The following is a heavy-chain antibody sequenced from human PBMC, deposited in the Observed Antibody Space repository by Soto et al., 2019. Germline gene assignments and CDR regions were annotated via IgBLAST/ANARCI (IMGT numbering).Heavy chain of an antibody. D-gene: IGHD3-22*01. CDR1: GYTFTSSG. CDR3: ARAFFYQGSDSRGYYFDAFDF. Sequence: QVQLVQSGAEVKKPGASVKVSCKASGYTFTSSGMSWVRQAPGQGLVWMGWISAHTGSSEYAQRFQGRITMTTDRSTCTAYMELRSLRSDDTAVYYCARAFFYQGSDSRGYYFDAFDFWGPGTLVTVSS. J-gene: IGHJ3*01. V-gene: IGHV1-18*01. CDR2: ISAHTGSS.